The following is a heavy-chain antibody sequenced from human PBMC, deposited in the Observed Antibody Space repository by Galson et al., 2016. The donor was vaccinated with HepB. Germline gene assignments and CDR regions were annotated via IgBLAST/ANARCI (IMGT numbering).Heavy chain of an antibody. CDR3: SSLDNRRGGEY. Sequence: SETLSLTCAVSGASISNMNWWSWVRQPPGKGLEWIGEIYHSGSTNYNPSLKSRVTMSVDKSKNQFALKLDSVTAADTAVYYCSSLDNRRGGEYWGQGSLVTVSS. CDR1: GASISNMNW. J-gene: IGHJ4*02. CDR2: IYHSGST. V-gene: IGHV4-4*02. D-gene: IGHD1-14*01.